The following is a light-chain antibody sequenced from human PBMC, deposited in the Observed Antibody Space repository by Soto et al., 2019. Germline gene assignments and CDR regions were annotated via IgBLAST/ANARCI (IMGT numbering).Light chain of an antibody. Sequence: QSALTQPRSVSGSPGQSVTISCTGTSSDVGGYNYVSWYQHHPGKAPKLIIYDVSQRPSGVPDRFSGSKSANSASLTISGLQAEDEADYYCCSYAGPYVLFGGGTKLTVL. CDR3: CSYAGPYVL. J-gene: IGLJ2*01. V-gene: IGLV2-11*01. CDR1: SSDVGGYNY. CDR2: DVS.